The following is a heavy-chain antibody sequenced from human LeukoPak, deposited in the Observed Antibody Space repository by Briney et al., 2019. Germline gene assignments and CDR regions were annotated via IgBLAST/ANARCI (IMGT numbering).Heavy chain of an antibody. Sequence: PSETLSLTCTVSGVSISSYYWSWIRQPPGKGLEWIGYIYYSGSTNYNPSLKSRVTISVDTSKNQFSLKLSSVTAADTAVYYCARVFRGAFDIWGQGTMVTVSS. CDR3: ARVFRGAFDI. V-gene: IGHV4-59*01. D-gene: IGHD3-10*01. CDR1: GVSISSYY. J-gene: IGHJ3*02. CDR2: IYYSGST.